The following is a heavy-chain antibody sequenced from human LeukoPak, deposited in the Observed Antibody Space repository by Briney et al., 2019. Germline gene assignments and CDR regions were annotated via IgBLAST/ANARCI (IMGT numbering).Heavy chain of an antibody. CDR2: ISYDGSNK. CDR1: GFTFSSYA. D-gene: IGHD2-15*01. CDR3: ARGVVCSGGSCYWPPYYYYYMDV. Sequence: GGSLRLSLEASGFTFSSYAMHWVRQAPGKGLDGVAVISYDGSNKYYADSVKGRFTISRDNSKNTLYLQMNSLRAEDTAVYYCARGVVCSGGSCYWPPYYYYYMDVWGKGTTVTVSS. J-gene: IGHJ6*03. V-gene: IGHV3-30*04.